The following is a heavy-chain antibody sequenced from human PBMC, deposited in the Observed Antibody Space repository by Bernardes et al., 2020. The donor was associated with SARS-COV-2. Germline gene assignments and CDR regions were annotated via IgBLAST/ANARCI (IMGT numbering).Heavy chain of an antibody. J-gene: IGHJ4*02. D-gene: IGHD5-18*01. V-gene: IGHV4-61*01. CDR3: ARIGWTQAWLGFLDY. CDR2: IYYSGST. CDR1: GGSVTRVNDY. Sequence: SESRSLTCSVSGGSVTRVNDYWDWLLQTPGKALEWTGYIYYSGSTRYNPSLRSRVSIPTDTSKNQFSLKLRSVTAADTAVYYCARIGWTQAWLGFLDYWGKRTLVTVSS.